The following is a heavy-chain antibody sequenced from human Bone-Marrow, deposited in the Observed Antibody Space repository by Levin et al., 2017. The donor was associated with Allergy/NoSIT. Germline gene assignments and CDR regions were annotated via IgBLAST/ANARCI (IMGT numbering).Heavy chain of an antibody. D-gene: IGHD3-3*01. Sequence: GESLKISCAASGFTFSSYAMHWVRQAPGKGLEWVAVISYDGSNKYYADSVKGRFTISRDNSKNTLYLQMNSLRAEDTAVYYCARDRVEDILRFLEWLPRNYYYGMDVWGQGTTVTVSS. CDR2: ISYDGSNK. J-gene: IGHJ6*02. V-gene: IGHV3-30*04. CDR1: GFTFSSYA. CDR3: ARDRVEDILRFLEWLPRNYYYGMDV.